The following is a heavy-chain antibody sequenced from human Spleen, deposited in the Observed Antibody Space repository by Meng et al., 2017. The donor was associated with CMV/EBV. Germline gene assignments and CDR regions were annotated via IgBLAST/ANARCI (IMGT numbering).Heavy chain of an antibody. CDR2: ISSSGSTI. Sequence: GESLKISCAASGFTLSDYYMTWVRQAPGKGLECRAPGKGLEWVSSISSSGSTIYYADSVKGRFTISRDNAKNSLYLQMNSLRAEDTAVYYCARGAGSILYWGQGTLVTVSS. D-gene: IGHD6-19*01. CDR3: ARGAGSILY. J-gene: IGHJ4*02. V-gene: IGHV3-11*01. CDR1: GFTLSDYY.